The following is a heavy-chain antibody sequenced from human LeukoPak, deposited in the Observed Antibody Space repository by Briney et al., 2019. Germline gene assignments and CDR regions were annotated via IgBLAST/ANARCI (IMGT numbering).Heavy chain of an antibody. V-gene: IGHV1-2*02. CDR3: ARDTAPYYLDGSGYYLDY. CDR2: INPNSNST. J-gene: IGHJ4*02. D-gene: IGHD3-22*01. CDR1: GYTFIDYY. Sequence: GASVKVSCKASGYTFIDYYTHWVRQAPGQGLEWMGWINPNSNSTNYAQKFQGRVTLTWDTSISTVYMELSTMRSDDTAVYYCARDTAPYYLDGSGYYLDYWGQGTLVTVSS.